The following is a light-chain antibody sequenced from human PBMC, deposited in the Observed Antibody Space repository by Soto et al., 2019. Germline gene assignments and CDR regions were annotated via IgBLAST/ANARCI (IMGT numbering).Light chain of an antibody. J-gene: IGLJ3*02. CDR3: SSYTSSSIDYV. CDR2: EVS. V-gene: IGLV2-14*01. Sequence: QSALTQPASVSGSPGQSITISCTGTSSDVGGYNYVSWYQQHPGKAPKLMIYEVSDRPPGVSHRFSGSKSGNTASLPISGRQDEDEADYYCSSYTSSSIDYVFGTGTKLTVL. CDR1: SSDVGGYNY.